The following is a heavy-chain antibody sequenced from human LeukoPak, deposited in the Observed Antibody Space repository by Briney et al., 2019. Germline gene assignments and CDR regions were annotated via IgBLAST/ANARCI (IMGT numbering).Heavy chain of an antibody. CDR2: VFYTGST. J-gene: IGHJ4*02. D-gene: IGHD2-21*02. CDR3: ARAAVVTFFDY. V-gene: IGHV4-59*01. CDR1: DGSISSYY. Sequence: SETLSLTCTVSDGSISSYYWSWIRQPPGKGLEWIGFVFYTGSTNYNPSLKSRVTISVDTSKNQFSLKLSSVTAADTAVYYCARAAVVTFFDYWGQGTLVTVSS.